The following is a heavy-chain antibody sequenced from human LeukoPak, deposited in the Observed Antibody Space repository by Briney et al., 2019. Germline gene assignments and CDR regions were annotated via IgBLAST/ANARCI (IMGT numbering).Heavy chain of an antibody. V-gene: IGHV4-34*01. D-gene: IGHD3-10*01. CDR2: INHSGST. CDR3: ASGSGSQYGYVDS. Sequence: SETLSLTCAVYGGSFSGHYWSWIRQPPGKGLEWIGEINHSGSTNYSPSLNTGVTISVDTSKNQFSLKLNSVTAADTAVYYCASGSGSQYGYVDSWGQGTLVTVSS. J-gene: IGHJ4*02. CDR1: GGSFSGHY.